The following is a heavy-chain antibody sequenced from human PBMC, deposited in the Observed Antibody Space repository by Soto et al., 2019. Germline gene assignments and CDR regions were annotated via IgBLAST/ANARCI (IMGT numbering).Heavy chain of an antibody. Sequence: PSETLSLTCTVSGGSISSYYWSWIRQPPGKGLEWIGYIYYSGSTNYNPSLKSRVTISVDTSKNQFSLKLSSVTAADTAVYYCARVHWGFDYWGQGTLVTVSS. J-gene: IGHJ4*02. D-gene: IGHD7-27*01. CDR3: ARVHWGFDY. CDR1: GGSISSYY. V-gene: IGHV4-59*01. CDR2: IYYSGST.